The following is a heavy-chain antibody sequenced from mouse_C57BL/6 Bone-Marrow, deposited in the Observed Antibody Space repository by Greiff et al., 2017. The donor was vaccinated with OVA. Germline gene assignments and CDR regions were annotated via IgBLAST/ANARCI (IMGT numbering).Heavy chain of an antibody. CDR1: GYTFTDYY. CDR3: ARSGLLCLYAMDY. V-gene: IGHV1-19*01. J-gene: IGHJ4*01. CDR2: INPYNGGT. D-gene: IGHD2-1*01. Sequence: VQLQQSGPVLVKPGASVKMSCKASGYTFTDYYMNWVKQSHGKSLEWIGVINPYNGGTSYNQKFKGKATLTVDKSSSTAYMELNSLTSEDSAVYYCARSGLLCLYAMDYWGQGTSVTVSS.